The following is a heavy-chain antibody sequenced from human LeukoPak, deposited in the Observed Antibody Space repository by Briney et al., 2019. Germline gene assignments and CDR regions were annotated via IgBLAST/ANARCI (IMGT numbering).Heavy chain of an antibody. Sequence: PSETLSLTCTVSGGSISSYYWTWIRQPPGKGLEWIGYIYYSGSTDYNPSLKSRVTISLDTSKNQISLKLNSVTAADTAVYYCARAWVPTISLDYWGQGTLVTVSS. CDR1: GGSISSYY. CDR3: ARAWVPTISLDY. CDR2: IYYSGST. V-gene: IGHV4-59*01. D-gene: IGHD3-3*01. J-gene: IGHJ4*02.